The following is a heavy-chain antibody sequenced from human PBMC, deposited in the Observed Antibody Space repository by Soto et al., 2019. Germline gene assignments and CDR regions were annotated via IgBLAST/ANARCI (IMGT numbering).Heavy chain of an antibody. Sequence: ASVKVSCKASGYTFTSYGISWVRQAPGQGLEWMGWISAYNGNTNYAQKLQGRVTMTTDTSTSTAYMELRSLRSDDTAVYYCARDRSLRFLEWSPDAFDIWGQGTMVTVS. J-gene: IGHJ3*02. CDR2: ISAYNGNT. D-gene: IGHD3-3*01. V-gene: IGHV1-18*01. CDR1: GYTFTSYG. CDR3: ARDRSLRFLEWSPDAFDI.